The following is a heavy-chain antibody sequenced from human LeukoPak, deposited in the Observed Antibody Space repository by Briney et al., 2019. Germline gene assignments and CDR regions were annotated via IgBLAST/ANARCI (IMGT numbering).Heavy chain of an antibody. CDR2: IYHSGST. V-gene: IGHV4-38-2*01. CDR1: GFPFSGYS. D-gene: IGHD2-15*01. CDR3: ARQDIVVVVAATPDDYYYYMDV. J-gene: IGHJ6*03. Sequence: GSLRLSCAASGFPFSGYSMNWIRQPPGKGLEWIGSIYHSGSTYYNPSLKSRVTISVDTSKNQFSLKLSSVTAADTAVYYCARQDIVVVVAATPDDYYYYMDVWGKGTTVTVSS.